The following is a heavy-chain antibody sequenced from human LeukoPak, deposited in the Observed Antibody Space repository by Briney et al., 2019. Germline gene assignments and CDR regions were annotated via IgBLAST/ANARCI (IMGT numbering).Heavy chain of an antibody. V-gene: IGHV1-18*01. CDR1: GYTFTSYG. Sequence: ASVKVSCKASGYTFTSYGISGVRQAPGQGLEWMGWISAYNGNTNYAQKLQGRVTMTTDTSTSTAYMELRSLRSDDTAVYYCARDHDVGSSPYYFDYWGQGTLVTVSS. J-gene: IGHJ4*02. CDR3: ARDHDVGSSPYYFDY. D-gene: IGHD6-6*01. CDR2: ISAYNGNT.